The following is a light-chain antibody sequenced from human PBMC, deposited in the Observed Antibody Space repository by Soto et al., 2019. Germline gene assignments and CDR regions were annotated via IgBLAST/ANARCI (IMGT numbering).Light chain of an antibody. CDR2: AAF. J-gene: IGKJ1*01. Sequence: DIQITQSPFSLSASVGDRVTITCRASQSVNRDLNWYQQKPGKAPNLLIYAAFTLESGVPSRFSGSGSGTDFTLTISSLQLEDFATYYCQQYNSFSTFGQGTKVDIK. V-gene: IGKV1-39*01. CDR3: QQYNSFST. CDR1: QSVNRD.